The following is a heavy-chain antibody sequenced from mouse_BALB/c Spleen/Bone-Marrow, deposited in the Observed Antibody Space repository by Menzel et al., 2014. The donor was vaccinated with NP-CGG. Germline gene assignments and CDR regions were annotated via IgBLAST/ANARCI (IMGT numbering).Heavy chain of an antibody. J-gene: IGHJ4*01. D-gene: IGHD1-2*01. CDR1: GFNIKDTY. CDR3: AEITTAAYYVMDY. Sequence: EVQLQQSGAELVKPGASVKLSCTASGFNIKDTYIHWVKQRPEQGLEWIGRIDPANGNTKYDPKFQGKATITADTSSNTAYLQLSSLTSEDTAVYYCAEITTAAYYVMDYWGQGTSATVSS. V-gene: IGHV14-3*02. CDR2: IDPANGNT.